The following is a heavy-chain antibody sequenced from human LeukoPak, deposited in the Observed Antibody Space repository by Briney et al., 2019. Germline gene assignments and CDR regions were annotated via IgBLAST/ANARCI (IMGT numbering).Heavy chain of an antibody. Sequence: GGSLRLSCAASGFTLSSYEMNWVRQAPGKGLEWVSYISSSGSTIYYADSVKGRFTISRDNAKNSLYLQMNSLRAEDTAVYYCARKYCSSTGCLFDNWGQGTLVTVSS. CDR2: ISSSGSTI. V-gene: IGHV3-48*03. D-gene: IGHD2-2*01. CDR1: GFTLSSYE. J-gene: IGHJ4*02. CDR3: ARKYCSSTGCLFDN.